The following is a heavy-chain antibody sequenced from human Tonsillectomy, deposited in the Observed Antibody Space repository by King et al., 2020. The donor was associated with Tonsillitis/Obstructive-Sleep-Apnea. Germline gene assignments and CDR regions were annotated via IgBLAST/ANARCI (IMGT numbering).Heavy chain of an antibody. CDR2: ISDDGSNK. CDR1: GFTFSSYG. V-gene: IGHV3-30*18. Sequence: VQLVESGGGVVQPGRSLRLSCAASGFTFSSYGMHWVRQAPGKGLEWVAVISDDGSNKFYADSVNGRFTLSRDNSKRKLFLQVSSLRAEDTAIYYCAKDFDSGPIGGDFDYWGQGALVTVSS. CDR3: AKDFDSGPIGGDFDY. J-gene: IGHJ4*02. D-gene: IGHD3-9*01.